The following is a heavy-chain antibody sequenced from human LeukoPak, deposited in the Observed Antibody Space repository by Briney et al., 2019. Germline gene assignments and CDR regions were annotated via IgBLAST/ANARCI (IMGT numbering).Heavy chain of an antibody. CDR1: GFTFSRYG. D-gene: IGHD2-15*01. V-gene: IGHV3-33*01. Sequence: GGSLRLSCAASGFTFSRYGMHWVRQAPGKGLEWVAVIWYDGSNKYYADSVKGRFTISRDNSKNTLYLQMNSLRAEDTAVYYCARRGLGSTYYFDYWGQGTLVTVSS. CDR2: IWYDGSNK. J-gene: IGHJ4*02. CDR3: ARRGLGSTYYFDY.